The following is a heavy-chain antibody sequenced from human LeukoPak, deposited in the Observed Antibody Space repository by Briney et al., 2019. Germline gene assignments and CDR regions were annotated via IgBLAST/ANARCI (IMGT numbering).Heavy chain of an antibody. CDR1: GGSMSGYY. D-gene: IGHD1-26*01. J-gene: IGHJ5*02. Sequence: SGTLSLTCTVSGGSMSGYYWTWIRLPAGKGLEWIGRIHSSGATNSDPSLRSRVTMSIDTSKNHFSLNLKSVTAADTAVYYCARGGRYYDLFDPWGQGTLVTVSS. V-gene: IGHV4-4*07. CDR2: IHSSGAT. CDR3: ARGGRYYDLFDP.